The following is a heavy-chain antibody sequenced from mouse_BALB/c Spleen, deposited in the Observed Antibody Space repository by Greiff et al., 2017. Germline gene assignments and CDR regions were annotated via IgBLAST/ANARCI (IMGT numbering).Heavy chain of an antibody. D-gene: IGHD1-2*01. CDR1: GFTFSSYA. V-gene: IGHV5-6-5*01. Sequence: EVKLVESGGGLVKPGGSLKLSCAASGFTFSSYAMSWVRQTPEKRLEWVASISSGGSTYYPDSVKGRFTISRDNARNILYLQMSRLRSEDTAMYYCARRATARYAMDYWGQGTSVTVSS. CDR3: ARRATARYAMDY. J-gene: IGHJ4*01. CDR2: ISSGGST.